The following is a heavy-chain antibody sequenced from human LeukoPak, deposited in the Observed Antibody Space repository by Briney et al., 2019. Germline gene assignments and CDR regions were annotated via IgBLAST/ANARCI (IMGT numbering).Heavy chain of an antibody. Sequence: GGSLRLSCAASGFTFSTASFHWVRQAPGRGLEWVSAFDTGFGTYYPDSLEGRFTISRDNSKNTLFLQMNSLRAEDTAVYYCARSSGWWSLDYWGQGTLVTVSS. D-gene: IGHD6-19*01. CDR3: ARSSGWWSLDY. V-gene: IGHV3-23*01. CDR1: GFTFSTAS. CDR2: FDTGFGT. J-gene: IGHJ4*02.